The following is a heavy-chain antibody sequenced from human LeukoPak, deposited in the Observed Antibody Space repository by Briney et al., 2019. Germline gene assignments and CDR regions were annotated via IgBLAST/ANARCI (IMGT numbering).Heavy chain of an antibody. J-gene: IGHJ4*02. V-gene: IGHV3-21*01. Sequence: KPGGSLRLSCAVSGFAFSSYNLNWVRQAPGKGMEWVSSISSSGSSIFYADSVKGRFTISRDNAQNSLYLQMNSLRVEDTAVYYCARGIAAAGWYYFDYWGQGALVTVSS. D-gene: IGHD6-13*01. CDR2: ISSSGSSI. CDR3: ARGIAAAGWYYFDY. CDR1: GFAFSSYN.